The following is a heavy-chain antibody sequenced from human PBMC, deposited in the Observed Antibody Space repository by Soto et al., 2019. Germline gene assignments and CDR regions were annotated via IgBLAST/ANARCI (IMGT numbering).Heavy chain of an antibody. CDR2: INPSGGST. J-gene: IGHJ5*02. CDR3: ARDGLYKWNDGTGWLDP. V-gene: IGHV1-46*01. CDR1: GYTFTSYY. D-gene: IGHD1-20*01. Sequence: ASVKVSCKASGYTFTSYYMHWVRQAPGQGLEWMGIINPSGGSTSYAQKFQGRVTMTRDTSTSTVYMELSSLRSEDTAVYYCARDGLYKWNDGTGWLDPWGQGTLVTVYS.